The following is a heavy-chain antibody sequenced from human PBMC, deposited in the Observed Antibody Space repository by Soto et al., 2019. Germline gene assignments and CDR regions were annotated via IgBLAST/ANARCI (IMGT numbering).Heavy chain of an antibody. Sequence: ETLSLTCTVSGGSISSYYWSWIRQPPGKGLEWIGYIYYSGSTNYNPSLKSRVTISVDTSKNQFSLKLSSVTAADTAVYYCARFGGLRSSYGMDVWGQGTTVTVSS. J-gene: IGHJ6*02. D-gene: IGHD2-15*01. V-gene: IGHV4-59*01. CDR2: IYYSGST. CDR1: GGSISSYY. CDR3: ARFGGLRSSYGMDV.